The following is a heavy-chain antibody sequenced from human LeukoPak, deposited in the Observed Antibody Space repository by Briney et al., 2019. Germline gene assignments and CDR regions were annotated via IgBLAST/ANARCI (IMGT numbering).Heavy chain of an antibody. CDR3: ARAVYYDSTGGDY. CDR1: GFTFSSYN. D-gene: IGHD3-22*01. Sequence: SGGSLRLSCAASGFTFSSYNMNWVRQAPGKGLEWVSCISDSSNYIYYADSVKGRFTISRDNAKNSLYLELNSLRAEDTAVYHCARAVYYDSTGGDYWGQGTLVTVSS. J-gene: IGHJ4*02. CDR2: ISDSSNYI. V-gene: IGHV3-21*01.